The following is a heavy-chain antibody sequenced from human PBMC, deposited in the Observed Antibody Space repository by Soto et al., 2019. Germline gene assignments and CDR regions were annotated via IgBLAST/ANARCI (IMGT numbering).Heavy chain of an antibody. D-gene: IGHD5-18*01. CDR1: GYTFTRYG. CDR2: ISAYNGNT. V-gene: IGHV1-18*01. CDR3: ARAVDTAMVTVSDY. Sequence: QVQLVQSGAEVKKPGASVKVSCKASGYTFTRYGISWVRQAPGQGLEWMGWISAYNGNTKYAQNFQGRVTMTTETSTSTAYMELRSLRYDDTAVYYCARAVDTAMVTVSDYWGQGTLVTVSS. J-gene: IGHJ4*02.